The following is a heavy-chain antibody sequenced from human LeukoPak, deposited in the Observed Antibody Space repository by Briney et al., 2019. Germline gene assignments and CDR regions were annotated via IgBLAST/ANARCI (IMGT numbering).Heavy chain of an antibody. CDR1: GFTFSTSG. CDR2: ITGSGGST. CDR3: ARDYGGSSPFDY. Sequence: GGSLRLSCAASGFTFSTSGMSWVRQAPGKGLEWVSSITGSGGSTYYADSVKGRFTIFRDNSKNTLYLQMNSLRAEDTAVYYCARDYGGSSPFDYWGQGTLVTVSS. J-gene: IGHJ4*02. V-gene: IGHV3-23*01. D-gene: IGHD4-23*01.